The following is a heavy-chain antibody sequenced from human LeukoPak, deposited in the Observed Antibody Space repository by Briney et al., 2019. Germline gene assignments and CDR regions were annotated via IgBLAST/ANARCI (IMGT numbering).Heavy chain of an antibody. J-gene: IGHJ6*03. CDR2: ISAYNGNT. V-gene: IGHV1-18*01. CDR1: GYTFTSYG. D-gene: IGHD2-15*01. Sequence: GASVKVSCKASGYTFTSYGISWVRQAPRQGLEWMGWISAYNGNTNYAQKLQGRVTMTTDTSTSTAYMELRSLRSDDTAVYYCARDPADIVVRGWDYYYYYMDVWGKGTTVTVSS. CDR3: ARDPADIVVRGWDYYYYYMDV.